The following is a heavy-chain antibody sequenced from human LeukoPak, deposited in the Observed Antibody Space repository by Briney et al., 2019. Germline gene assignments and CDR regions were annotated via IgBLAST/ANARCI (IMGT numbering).Heavy chain of an antibody. J-gene: IGHJ4*02. CDR1: GFTFSSYA. CDR3: ARDAVGLLPAWEYYFDY. V-gene: IGHV3-23*01. Sequence: GGSLRLSCAASGFTFSSYAMSWVRQAPGKGLEWVSAISGSGGSTYYADSVKGRFTISRDNSKNTLYLQMNSLRAEDTAVYYCARDAVGLLPAWEYYFDYWGQGTLVTVSS. D-gene: IGHD2-2*01. CDR2: ISGSGGST.